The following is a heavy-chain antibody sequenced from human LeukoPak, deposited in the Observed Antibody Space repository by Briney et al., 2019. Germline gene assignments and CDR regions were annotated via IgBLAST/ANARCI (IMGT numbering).Heavy chain of an antibody. J-gene: IGHJ6*03. CDR3: ATGVPVVPAPTYYYYYYFDV. D-gene: IGHD2-2*01. CDR1: GDTLNDLS. Sequence: ASVKLSCKVSGDTLNDLSMHWVRKSPGGELEWMRGRDPEDGETIYAQKFQGRLTMTEDTSTDTVYMELSSLRSEDTAIYYCATGVPVVPAPTYYYYYYFDVWGKGTTVTVSS. V-gene: IGHV1-24*01. CDR2: RDPEDGET.